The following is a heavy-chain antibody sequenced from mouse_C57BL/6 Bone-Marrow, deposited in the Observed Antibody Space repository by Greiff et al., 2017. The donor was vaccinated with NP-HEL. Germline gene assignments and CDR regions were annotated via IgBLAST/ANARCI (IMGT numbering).Heavy chain of an antibody. Sequence: DVKLVESGGGLVQPGGSLKLSCAASGFTFRDYYMYWVRQTPEKRLEWGAYISKGGGSTYYPDTVKGRFTISRDNAKNTLYLQMSRLKSEDTAMYYCARQNWDYWGQGTTLTVSS. CDR3: ARQNWDY. D-gene: IGHD4-1*01. V-gene: IGHV5-12*01. CDR1: GFTFRDYY. CDR2: ISKGGGST. J-gene: IGHJ2*01.